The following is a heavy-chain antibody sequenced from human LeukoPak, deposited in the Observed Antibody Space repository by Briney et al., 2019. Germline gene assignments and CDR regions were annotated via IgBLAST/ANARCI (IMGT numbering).Heavy chain of an antibody. J-gene: IGHJ3*02. CDR2: INAGNGNT. CDR1: GSTFTNYA. Sequence: GASVKVSCKGSGSTFTNYAIHWVRQGPGQRHELEGCINAGNGNTKYSQKFQGRVTFTRDTSASTAYMQLSSLISEDAAVYYCARHNDRTRGAFYIWGQGKMVTVSS. V-gene: IGHV1-3*01. D-gene: IGHD1-1*01. CDR3: ARHNDRTRGAFYI.